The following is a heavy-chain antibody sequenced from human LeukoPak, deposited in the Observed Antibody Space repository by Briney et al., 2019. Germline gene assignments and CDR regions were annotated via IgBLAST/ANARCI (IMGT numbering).Heavy chain of an antibody. J-gene: IGHJ6*02. Sequence: GGSLRLSCAASGFTVSSNYMSWVRQAPGKGLEWVSLIYSDGSTYYADSVKGRFSISRHNSKNTLYLQMNSPRAEDTAVYYCAISSSGDNGYYYGMDVWGQGTTVTVPS. CDR1: GFTVSSNY. D-gene: IGHD3-3*01. CDR2: IYSDGST. CDR3: AISSSGDNGYYYGMDV. V-gene: IGHV3-53*04.